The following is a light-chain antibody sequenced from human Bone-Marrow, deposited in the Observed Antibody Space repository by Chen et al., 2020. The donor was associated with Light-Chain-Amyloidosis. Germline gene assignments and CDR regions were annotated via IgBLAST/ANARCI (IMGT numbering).Light chain of an antibody. Sequence: YELTQPPSVSASPGQTASITCSGDDLPTKYAYWYQQKPGQAPVLVIHRDTERPSGISERFSGSSSWTTATLTISGVQAEDEADYHCQSADSSGTYEVIFGGGTKLTVL. CDR3: QSADSSGTYEVI. CDR2: RDT. V-gene: IGLV3-25*03. J-gene: IGLJ2*01. CDR1: DLPTKY.